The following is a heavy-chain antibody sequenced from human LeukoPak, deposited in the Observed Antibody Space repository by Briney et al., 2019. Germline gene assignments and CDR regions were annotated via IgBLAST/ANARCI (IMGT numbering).Heavy chain of an antibody. CDR1: GGSISSSSYY. V-gene: IGHV4-61*05. CDR2: IYYSGGT. CDR3: ARGVLVRRPVAAGLVGATYPHRFDP. Sequence: SETLSLTCTVSGGSISSSSYYWSWIRQPPGKALEWIGYIYYSGGTNYNRSLKSRVTISVDTSKNQFSLKLSSVTAADTAVYYCARGVLVRRPVAAGLVGATYPHRFDPWGQGTLVTVSS. J-gene: IGHJ5*02. D-gene: IGHD1-26*01.